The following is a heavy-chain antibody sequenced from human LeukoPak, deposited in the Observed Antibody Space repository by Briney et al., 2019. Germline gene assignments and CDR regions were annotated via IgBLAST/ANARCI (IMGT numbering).Heavy chain of an antibody. CDR2: ISWNSGSI. CDR3: AKDIGSGCLRTYYFDY. Sequence: SLRLSCAASGFTFDDYAMHWVRQAPGKGLEWVSGISWNSGSIGYADSVKGRFTISRDNAKNSLYLQMNSLRAEDTALYYCAKDIGSGCLRTYYFDYWGQGTLVTVSS. J-gene: IGHJ4*02. V-gene: IGHV3-9*01. CDR1: GFTFDDYA. D-gene: IGHD3-10*01.